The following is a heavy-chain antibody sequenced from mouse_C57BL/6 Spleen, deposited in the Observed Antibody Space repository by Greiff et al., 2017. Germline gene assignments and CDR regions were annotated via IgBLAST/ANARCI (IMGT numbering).Heavy chain of an antibody. CDR3: AARDYGSSSEDYAMDY. CDR1: GYTFTDYN. Sequence: EVQLQQSGPELVKPGASVKIPCKASGYTFTDYNMDWVKQSHGKSLEWIGDIIPNNGGTIYNQKFKGKATLTVSKSSSTAYMELRSLTSEDTAVSYCAARDYGSSSEDYAMDYWGQGTSVTVSS. V-gene: IGHV1-18*01. J-gene: IGHJ4*01. CDR2: IIPNNGGT. D-gene: IGHD1-1*01.